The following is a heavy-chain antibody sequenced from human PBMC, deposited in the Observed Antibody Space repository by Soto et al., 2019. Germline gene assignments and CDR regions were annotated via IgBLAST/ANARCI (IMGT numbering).Heavy chain of an antibody. CDR2: ISYDGSNK. D-gene: IGHD7-27*01. Sequence: GGSLRLSCAASGFTFSSYGMHWVRQAPGKGLEWVAVISYDGSNKYYADSVKGRFTISRDNSKNTLYLQMNSLRAEDTAVYYCAKDLGPNWVFDYWGQGTLVTVSS. CDR3: AKDLGPNWVFDY. V-gene: IGHV3-30*18. CDR1: GFTFSSYG. J-gene: IGHJ4*02.